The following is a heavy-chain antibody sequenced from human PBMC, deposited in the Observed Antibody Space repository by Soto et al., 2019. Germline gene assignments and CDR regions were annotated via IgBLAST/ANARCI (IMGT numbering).Heavy chain of an antibody. J-gene: IGHJ5*02. V-gene: IGHV1-18*01. CDR1: GYTFTSYG. Sequence: GASVKVSCKASGYTFTSYGISWVRQAPGQGLEWMGWISAYNGNTNYAQKLQGRVTMTTDTSTSTAYMELRSLRSDDTAVYYCARTPPLYYYGSGTNGFDPWGHGTLVTGSS. CDR3: ARTPPLYYYGSGTNGFDP. D-gene: IGHD3-10*01. CDR2: ISAYNGNT.